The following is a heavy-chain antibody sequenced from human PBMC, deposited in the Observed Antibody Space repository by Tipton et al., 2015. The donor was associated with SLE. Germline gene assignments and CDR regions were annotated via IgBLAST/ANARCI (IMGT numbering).Heavy chain of an antibody. D-gene: IGHD1-26*01. V-gene: IGHV4-59*04. Sequence: LRLSCSVSGDSISSHYWSWIRQPPGKGLEWIGYIYYSGSTYYNPSLKSRVTISVDTSKNQFSLKLSSVTAADTAVYYCAIRDGSYGVDYWGQGTLVTVSS. J-gene: IGHJ4*02. CDR2: IYYSGST. CDR3: AIRDGSYGVDY. CDR1: GDSISSHY.